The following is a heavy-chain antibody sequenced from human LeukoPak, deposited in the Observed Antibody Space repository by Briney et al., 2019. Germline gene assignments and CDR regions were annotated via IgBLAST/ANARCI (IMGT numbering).Heavy chain of an antibody. CDR2: ISPAGDST. CDR1: EFTVSGYS. CDR3: ARRLVTAGITDFFDS. Sequence: PGTSLRLSCAASEFTVSGYSMNWVRQAPGAGLEWVSAISPAGDSTTDADSVKGRFTISRDNSKSTLYLQMNGLTAEDTALYYCARRLVTAGITDFFDSWGQGTLVSVSS. J-gene: IGHJ4*02. D-gene: IGHD2-2*01. V-gene: IGHV3-23*01.